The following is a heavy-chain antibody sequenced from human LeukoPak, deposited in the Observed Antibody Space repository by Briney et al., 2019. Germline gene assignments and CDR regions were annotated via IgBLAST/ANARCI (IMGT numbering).Heavy chain of an antibody. Sequence: AGTLSLTCAVSGGSFSGYSWSWLRQPPGKGPEWIGEISPSGGTNYNPSLKSRVTISVDMSKNQFSLKLSSVTAADTAMYYCARHQCWSGYYPRPLDYWGQGTLVTVSS. J-gene: IGHJ4*02. CDR2: ISPSGGT. D-gene: IGHD3-3*01. CDR3: ARHQCWSGYYPRPLDY. CDR1: GGSFSGYS. V-gene: IGHV4-34*01.